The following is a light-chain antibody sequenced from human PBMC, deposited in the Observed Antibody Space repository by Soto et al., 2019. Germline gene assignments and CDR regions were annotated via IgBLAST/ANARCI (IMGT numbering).Light chain of an antibody. V-gene: IGKV1-5*03. CDR3: HHYHSFSIT. CDR2: KAS. Sequence: DIEMTYCRSPLSASVEDRVSITCRASQSIGDLLAWYQQKPGEAPKLLIYKASTLKSGVPSRFSGSGFGTEFSLTIRNLRPDDFATYYCHHYHSFSITFGQGTRLEI. CDR1: QSIGDL. J-gene: IGKJ5*01.